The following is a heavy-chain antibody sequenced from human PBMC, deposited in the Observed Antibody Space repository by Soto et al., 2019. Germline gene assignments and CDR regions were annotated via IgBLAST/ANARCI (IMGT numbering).Heavy chain of an antibody. CDR2: INQSGGT. J-gene: IGHJ4*02. CDR1: GGSFSGYY. D-gene: IGHD6-13*01. V-gene: IGHV4-34*01. CDR3: ARTYSSNWSPFDY. Sequence: QVQLQEWGTGLLKPSETLSLTCAVYGGSFSGYYWSWIRQPPGKGLEWIGEINQSGGTNYNPSLKRRVTISVDTSKNQFSLKLSSVTAADTAVYYCARTYSSNWSPFDYWGQGTLVTVSS.